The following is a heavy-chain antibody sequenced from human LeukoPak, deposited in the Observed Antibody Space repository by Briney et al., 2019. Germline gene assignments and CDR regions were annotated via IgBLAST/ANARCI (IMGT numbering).Heavy chain of an antibody. J-gene: IGHJ3*02. CDR3: AREIEYCSGGSCSGDAFDI. D-gene: IGHD2-15*01. Sequence: SQTLSLTCTVSGGSISSGGYYWSWIRQHPGKGLEWSGYIYYSGSTYYNPSLKSRVTISVDTSKNQFSLKLSSVTAADTAVYYCAREIEYCSGGSCSGDAFDIWGQGAMVTVSS. CDR1: GGSISSGGYY. CDR2: IYYSGST. V-gene: IGHV4-31*03.